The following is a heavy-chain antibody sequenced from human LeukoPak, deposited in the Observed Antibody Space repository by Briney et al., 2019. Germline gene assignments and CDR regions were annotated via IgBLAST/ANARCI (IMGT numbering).Heavy chain of an antibody. CDR1: GYTFTSYD. Sequence: ASVKVSCKASGYTFTSYDINWVRQAPGQGLEWMGGIIPIFGTANYAQKFQGRVTITADKSTSTAYMELSSLRSEDTAVYYCAREGLRLGDYVNDAFDIWGQGTMVTVSS. CDR2: IIPIFGTA. V-gene: IGHV1-69*06. D-gene: IGHD4-17*01. CDR3: AREGLRLGDYVNDAFDI. J-gene: IGHJ3*02.